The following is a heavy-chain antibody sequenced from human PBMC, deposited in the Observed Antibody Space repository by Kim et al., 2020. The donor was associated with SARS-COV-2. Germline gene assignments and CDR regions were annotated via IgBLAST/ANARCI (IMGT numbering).Heavy chain of an antibody. Sequence: GGSLRLSCAASGFTFSSYAMSWVRQAPGKGLEWVSAISGSGGSTYYADSVKGRFTISRDNSKNTLYLQMNSLRAEDTAVYYCAKSLRVTMIVVVTNYFDYWGQGTLVTVSS. J-gene: IGHJ4*02. V-gene: IGHV3-23*01. CDR2: ISGSGGST. CDR3: AKSLRVTMIVVVTNYFDY. CDR1: GFTFSSYA. D-gene: IGHD3-22*01.